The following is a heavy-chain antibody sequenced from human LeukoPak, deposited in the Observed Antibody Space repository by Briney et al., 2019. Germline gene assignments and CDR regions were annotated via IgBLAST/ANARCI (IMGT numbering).Heavy chain of an antibody. V-gene: IGHV4-34*01. D-gene: IGHD6-13*01. J-gene: IGHJ6*02. Sequence: SETLSLTCAVYGGSFSGYYWSWIRQPPGKGLEWIGEINHSGSTNYNPSLKSQVTISVDTSKNQFSLKLSSVTAADTAVYYCARQAGYYHYGMDVWGQGTTVTVSS. CDR1: GGSFSGYY. CDR3: ARQAGYYHYGMDV. CDR2: INHSGST.